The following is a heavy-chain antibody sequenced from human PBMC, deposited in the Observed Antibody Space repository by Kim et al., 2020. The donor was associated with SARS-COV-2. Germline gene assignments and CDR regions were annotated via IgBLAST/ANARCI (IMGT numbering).Heavy chain of an antibody. V-gene: IGHV1-2*06. J-gene: IGHJ6*02. CDR3: ARGAETYYYYYGMDV. D-gene: IGHD3-16*01. CDR1: GYTFTGYY. Sequence: ASVKVSCKASGYTFTGYYMHWVRQAPGQGLEWMGRINPNSGGTNYAQKFQGRVTMTRDTSISTAYMELSRLRSDDTAVYYCARGAETYYYYYGMDVWGQGTTVTVSS. CDR2: INPNSGGT.